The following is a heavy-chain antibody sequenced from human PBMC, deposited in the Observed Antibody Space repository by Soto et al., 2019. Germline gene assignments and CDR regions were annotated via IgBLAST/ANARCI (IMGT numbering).Heavy chain of an antibody. CDR3: ARDWDGYNSFDY. Sequence: SVKVSCKASGGTFSSYAISWVRQAPGQGLEWMGGIIPIFGTANYAQKFQGRVTITADESTSTAYMELSSLRSEDTAVYYCARDWDGYNSFDYWGKGTLVTVSS. V-gene: IGHV1-69*13. CDR2: IIPIFGTA. J-gene: IGHJ4*02. CDR1: GGTFSSYA. D-gene: IGHD5-18*01.